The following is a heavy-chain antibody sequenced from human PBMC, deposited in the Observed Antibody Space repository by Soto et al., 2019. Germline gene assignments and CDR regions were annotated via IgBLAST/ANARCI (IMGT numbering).Heavy chain of an antibody. J-gene: IGHJ4*02. Sequence: SETLSLTCTVSGGSISSGGYYWSWIRQHPGKGLEWIGYVYYSGSTYYNPSLKSRVTISVDTSKNQFSLKLSSVTAADTAVYYCARDYRPTKSVTTGFDYWGQGTLVTVSS. CDR2: VYYSGST. CDR1: GGSISSGGYY. V-gene: IGHV4-31*03. CDR3: ARDYRPTKSVTTGFDY. D-gene: IGHD4-17*01.